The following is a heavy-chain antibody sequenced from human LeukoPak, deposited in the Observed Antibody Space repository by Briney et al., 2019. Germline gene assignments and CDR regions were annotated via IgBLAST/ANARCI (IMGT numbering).Heavy chain of an antibody. CDR2: IIPIFGTA. CDR3: ARLYGSRFVVPAAMPVWFDP. V-gene: IGHV1-69*13. J-gene: IGHJ5*02. D-gene: IGHD2-2*01. Sequence: SVKVSCKASGGTFSSYAISWVRQAPGQGLEWMGGIIPIFGTANYAQKFQGRVTITADESTSTAYMELSSLRSEDTAVYYCARLYGSRFVVPAAMPVWFDPWGQGTLVTVSS. CDR1: GGTFSSYA.